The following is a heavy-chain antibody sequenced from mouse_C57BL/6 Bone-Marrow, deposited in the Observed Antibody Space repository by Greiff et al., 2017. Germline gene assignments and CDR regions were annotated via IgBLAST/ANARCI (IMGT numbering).Heavy chain of an antibody. V-gene: IGHV1-61*01. J-gene: IGHJ2*01. D-gene: IGHD2-4*01. Sequence: QVQLQQPGAELVRPGSSVKLSCKASGYTFTSYWMDWVKQRPGQGLEWIGNIYPSDSETHYNPKFKDKATLTVDKSSSTAYMHLSSLTSEDSACYCCASDDYDEGYWGQGTTLTVSS. CDR3: ASDDYDEGY. CDR1: GYTFTSYW. CDR2: IYPSDSET.